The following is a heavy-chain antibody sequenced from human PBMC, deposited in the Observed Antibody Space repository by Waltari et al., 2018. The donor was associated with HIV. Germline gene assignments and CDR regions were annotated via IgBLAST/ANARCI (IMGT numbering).Heavy chain of an antibody. CDR3: ATVEGMATISVRPYHPFDY. J-gene: IGHJ4*02. CDR2: VDPEDGET. CDR1: GYTFTDYY. V-gene: IGHV1-69-2*01. Sequence: EVQLVQSGAEVKKPGATVKISCKVSGYTFTDYYMHWVQQAPGKGLEWMGLVDPEDGETIYAEKFQGRVTITADTSTDTAYMELSSLRSEDTAVYYCATVEGMATISVRPYHPFDYWGQGTLVTVSS. D-gene: IGHD5-12*01.